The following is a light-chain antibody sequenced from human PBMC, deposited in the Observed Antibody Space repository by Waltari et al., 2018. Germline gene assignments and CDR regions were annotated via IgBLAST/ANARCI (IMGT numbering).Light chain of an antibody. CDR2: LKADGSH. Sequence: QLPEKGPRFLRKLKADGSHSRGAEIPDRFSGASSGAERYLTISSLQPEDDADYYCQTGGHGTWVFGGGTKLTVL. V-gene: IGLV4-69*01. CDR3: QTGGHGTWV. J-gene: IGLJ3*02.